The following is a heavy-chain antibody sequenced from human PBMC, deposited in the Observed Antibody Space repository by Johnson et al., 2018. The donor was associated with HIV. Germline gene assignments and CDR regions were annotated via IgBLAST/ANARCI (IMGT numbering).Heavy chain of an antibody. D-gene: IGHD5-18*01. J-gene: IGHJ3*02. CDR3: TTEDPRGYGYLFSFGDAFDI. CDR1: GFTFSDYY. Sequence: VQLVESGGGLVKPGGSLRLSCAASGFTFSDYYMSWIRQAPGKGLEWVSVIYSGGSTYYADSVKGRFTISRDDSKNTLYLQMNSLKTEDTAVYYCTTEDPRGYGYLFSFGDAFDIWGQGTMVTVSS. V-gene: IGHV3-66*01. CDR2: IYSGGST.